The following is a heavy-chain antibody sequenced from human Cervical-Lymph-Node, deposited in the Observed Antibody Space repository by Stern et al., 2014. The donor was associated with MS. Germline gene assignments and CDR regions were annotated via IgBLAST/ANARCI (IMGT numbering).Heavy chain of an antibody. D-gene: IGHD1-1*01. V-gene: IGHV1-18*04. J-gene: IGHJ6*02. CDR3: ASLGSWRYGMDV. CDR2: ISAYNGNT. Sequence: QVQLVQSAAAAHKPRPSVHVSCTASGSPFTPYGISWVRQAPGQGLEWMGWISAYNGNTNYAQKLQGRVTMTTDTSTSTAYMELRSLRSDDTAVYYCASLGSWRYGMDVWGQGTTVTVSS. CDR1: GSPFTPYG.